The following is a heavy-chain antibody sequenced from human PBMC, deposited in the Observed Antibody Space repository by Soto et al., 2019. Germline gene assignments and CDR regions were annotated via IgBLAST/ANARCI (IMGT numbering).Heavy chain of an antibody. CDR2: ISYDGSNK. Sequence: QVQLVESGGGVVQPGRSLRLSCAASGFTFSSYAMHWVRQAPGKGLERVAVISYDGSNKYYGDSVKGRFTISRDNSKDTLYLQMNSLRSEDTAVYYCARAYCSSPSCYYYYYYGMDVWGQGTTVTVSS. CDR1: GFTFSSYA. D-gene: IGHD2-2*01. J-gene: IGHJ6*02. CDR3: ARAYCSSPSCYYYYYYGMDV. V-gene: IGHV3-30-3*01.